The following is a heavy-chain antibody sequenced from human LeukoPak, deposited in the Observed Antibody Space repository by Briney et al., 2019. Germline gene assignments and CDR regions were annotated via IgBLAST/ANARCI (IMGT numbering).Heavy chain of an antibody. D-gene: IGHD1-1*01. V-gene: IGHV1-18*04. J-gene: IGHJ4*02. CDR2: ISAYNGNT. CDR1: GYTFTSYG. Sequence: ASVKVSCKASGYTFTSYGISWVRQAPGQGPEWMGWISAYNGNTNYAQKLQGRVTMTTDTSTSTAYMELRSLRSDDTAVYYCARDSDNWNDFDYWGQGTLVTVSS. CDR3: ARDSDNWNDFDY.